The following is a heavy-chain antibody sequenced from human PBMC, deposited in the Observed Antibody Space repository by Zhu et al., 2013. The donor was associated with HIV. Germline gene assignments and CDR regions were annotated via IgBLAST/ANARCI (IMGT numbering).Heavy chain of an antibody. CDR1: GDTFNNFA. J-gene: IGHJ4*02. CDR2: LIPIFGEP. Sequence: QAQLGQSGAEVRKPGSSVRVSCKASGDTFNNFAIAWVRQAPGQGLEWMGGLIPIFGEPNYARKFQGRISITAARSTRTVYLELRSLRSEDAGLYFCVTDKWGPTADATGWLTKYFASWGQGTLVSVSS. D-gene: IGHD7-27*01. V-gene: IGHV1-69*06. CDR3: VTDKWGPTADATGWLTKYFAS.